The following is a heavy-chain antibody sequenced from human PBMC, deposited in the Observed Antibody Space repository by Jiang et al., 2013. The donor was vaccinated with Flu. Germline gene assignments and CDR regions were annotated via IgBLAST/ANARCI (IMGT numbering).Heavy chain of an antibody. Sequence: VKVSCKASGYTFTSYGISWVRQAPGQGLEWMGWISAYNGNTNYAQKLQGRVTMTTDTSTSTAYMELRSLRSDDTAVYYCARLIAVAGRSRNWFDPWGQGTLVTVSS. CDR3: ARLIAVAGRSRNWFDP. CDR2: ISAYNGNT. V-gene: IGHV1-18*01. D-gene: IGHD6-19*01. CDR1: GYTFTSYG. J-gene: IGHJ5*02.